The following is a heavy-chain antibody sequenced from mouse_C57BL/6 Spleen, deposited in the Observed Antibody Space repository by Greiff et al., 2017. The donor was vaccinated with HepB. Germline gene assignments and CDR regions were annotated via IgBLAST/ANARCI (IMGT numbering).Heavy chain of an antibody. V-gene: IGHV1-80*01. D-gene: IGHD2-5*01. Sequence: QVQLKQSGAELVKPGASVKISCKASGYAFSSYWMNWVKQRPGKGLEWIGQIYPGDGDTNYNGKFKGKATLTADKSSSTAYMQLSSLTSEDSAVYFGARRDSTYYSNYVGAMDYWGQGTSVTVSS. CDR1: GYAFSSYW. CDR3: ARRDSTYYSNYVGAMDY. CDR2: IYPGDGDT. J-gene: IGHJ4*01.